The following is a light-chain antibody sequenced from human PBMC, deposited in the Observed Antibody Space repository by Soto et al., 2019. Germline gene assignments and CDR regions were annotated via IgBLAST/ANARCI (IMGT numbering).Light chain of an antibody. Sequence: QAVVTQEPSLTVSPGGTVTLTCASSTGAVTSGHYPNWFQQKPGQAPRALIYSTNYRHSWTPARFSGSLLGGKAALTVSGVQPEDEAEYHCLLYYDPTQEVFGGGTKLTVL. CDR2: STN. CDR3: LLYYDPTQEV. CDR1: TGAVTSGHY. V-gene: IGLV7-43*01. J-gene: IGLJ2*01.